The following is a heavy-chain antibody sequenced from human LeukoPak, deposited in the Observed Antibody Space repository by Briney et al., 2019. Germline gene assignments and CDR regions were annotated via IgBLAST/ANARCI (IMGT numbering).Heavy chain of an antibody. CDR3: ARAPYHCSSTRCPELGFDP. CDR2: MYYSGST. D-gene: IGHD2-2*01. CDR1: GGSISSYY. Sequence: SETLSLTCTVSGGSISSYYWSWIRQPPGRGLEWVGYMYYSGSTNYHPSLKSRVTISLDTSKNQFSLKLSSVSAADTAVYYCARAPYHCSSTRCPELGFDPWGQGTLVTVSS. J-gene: IGHJ5*02. V-gene: IGHV4-59*01.